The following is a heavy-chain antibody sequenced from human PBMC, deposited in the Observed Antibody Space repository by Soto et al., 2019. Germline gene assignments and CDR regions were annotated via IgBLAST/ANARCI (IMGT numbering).Heavy chain of an antibody. CDR3: AKESRLSSIYFYCYGMDV. CDR1: GFTFSSYA. V-gene: IGHV3-23*01. Sequence: VQLLESGGGLVQPGGSLRLSCAASGFTFSSYAMTWVRQAPGKGLEWVSALSGGGVSAYYADSVKGRFTISRDNSQNTLYLQMNSLRAEDTAVYYCAKESRLSSIYFYCYGMDVWGQGTTVTVSS. J-gene: IGHJ6*02. D-gene: IGHD3-16*01. CDR2: LSGGGVSA.